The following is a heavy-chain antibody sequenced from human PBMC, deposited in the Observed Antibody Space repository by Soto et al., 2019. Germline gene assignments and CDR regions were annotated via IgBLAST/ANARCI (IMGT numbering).Heavy chain of an antibody. J-gene: IGHJ4*02. CDR1: GVRVSSYI. CDR3: ARDRGYTYGFDF. D-gene: IGHD5-18*01. Sequence: HPAGSLRLCCAASGVRVSSYIVDGVRQAPGKGLEWVSYISSSSSTIYYADSVKGRFTISRDNAKNSLYLQMNSLRDEDTAVYYCARDRGYTYGFDFWGQGALVTVSS. V-gene: IGHV3-48*02. CDR2: ISSSSSTI.